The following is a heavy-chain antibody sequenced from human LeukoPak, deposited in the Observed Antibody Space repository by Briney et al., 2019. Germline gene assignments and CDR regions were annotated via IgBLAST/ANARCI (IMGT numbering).Heavy chain of an antibody. Sequence: GASVKVSCKASGGTFSSYAISWVRQAPGQGLEWMGGIIPIFGTANYAQKFQGRVTITTDESTSTAYMELSSLRSEDTAVYYCAGGGKVVRGVYFDYWGQGTLVTVSS. V-gene: IGHV1-69*05. D-gene: IGHD3-10*01. CDR1: GGTFSSYA. CDR2: IIPIFGTA. CDR3: AGGGKVVRGVYFDY. J-gene: IGHJ4*02.